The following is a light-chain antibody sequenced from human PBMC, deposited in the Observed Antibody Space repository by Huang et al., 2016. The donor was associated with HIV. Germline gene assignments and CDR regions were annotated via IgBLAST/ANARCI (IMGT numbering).Light chain of an antibody. V-gene: IGKV3-11*01. CDR1: QSVGNS. J-gene: IGKJ4*01. Sequence: DIVLTQSPVTLSLSPGERATPSCRASQSVGNSLTWYQQKPGQAPRRLIYDESRRATGIPARFIGSSSGTDFTLTISSLEPEDFAIYYCQQRINWPPLTFGGGTKVEIK. CDR3: QQRINWPPLT. CDR2: DES.